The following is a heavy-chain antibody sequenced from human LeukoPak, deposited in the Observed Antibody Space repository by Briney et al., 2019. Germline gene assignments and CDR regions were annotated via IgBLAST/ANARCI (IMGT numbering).Heavy chain of an antibody. J-gene: IGHJ4*02. D-gene: IGHD1-26*01. V-gene: IGHV4-4*07. CDR1: GGSIKRYY. Sequence: SETLSLTCTVSGGSIKRYYWSWIRQPAGKGLEWIGRIYSTGSTNYNPSLTSRVTMSVDTSKSQFSLKLSPVTAADTAVYYCARRYLYSGSYLFDYWGQGTLVTVSS. CDR2: IYSTGST. CDR3: ARRYLYSGSYLFDY.